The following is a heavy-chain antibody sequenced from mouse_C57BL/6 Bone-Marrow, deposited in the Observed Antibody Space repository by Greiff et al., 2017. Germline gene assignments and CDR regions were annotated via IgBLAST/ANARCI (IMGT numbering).Heavy chain of an antibody. V-gene: IGHV1-82*01. CDR2: IYPGDGDT. J-gene: IGHJ4*01. CDR3: ARRKGLAMDY. CDR1: GYAFSSSW. D-gene: IGHD3-3*01. Sequence: QVQLQQSGPELVKPGASVKISCKASGYAFSSSWMNWVKQRPGKGLEWIGRIYPGDGDTNYNGKFKGQATLTADKSSSTAYMQLSSLTSEDSAVYFCARRKGLAMDYWGQGTSVTGSS.